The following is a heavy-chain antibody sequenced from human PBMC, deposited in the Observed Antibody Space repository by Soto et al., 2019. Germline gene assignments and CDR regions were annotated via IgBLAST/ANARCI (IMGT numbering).Heavy chain of an antibody. CDR1: GFTFDDDT. CDR3: AKDQPYSGSPGSFDY. J-gene: IGHJ4*02. D-gene: IGHD1-26*01. V-gene: IGHV3-43*01. CDR2: ISWDGGST. Sequence: TGGSLRLSCAASGFTFDDDTMHWVRQAPGKGLEWVSLISWDGGSTYYADSVKGRFTISRDNSKNSLYLQMNSLRTEDTALYYCAKDQPYSGSPGSFDYWGQGTLVTVSS.